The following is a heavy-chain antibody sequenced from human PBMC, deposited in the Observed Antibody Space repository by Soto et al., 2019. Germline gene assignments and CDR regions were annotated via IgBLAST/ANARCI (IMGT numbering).Heavy chain of an antibody. J-gene: IGHJ6*02. D-gene: IGHD3-3*01. CDR3: ARESAVVRFLDWLFPGGMDV. CDR2: ISYDGSNK. Sequence: QVQLVESGGGVVQPGRSLRLSCAASGFTFSSYAMHWVRQAPGKGLEWVAVISYDGSNKYYADSVKGRFTISRDNSKNTXYXXMNSLRAEGTAVYYCARESAVVRFLDWLFPGGMDVWGQGTTVTVSS. CDR1: GFTFSSYA. V-gene: IGHV3-30-3*01.